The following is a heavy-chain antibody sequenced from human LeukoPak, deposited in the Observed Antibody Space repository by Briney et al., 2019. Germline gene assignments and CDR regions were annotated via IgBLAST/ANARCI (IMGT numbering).Heavy chain of an antibody. J-gene: IGHJ4*02. Sequence: ASVKVSCKASGYTFTSYYMHWVRQAPGQGLEWMGIINPSGGSTSYAQKFQGRVTMTRDTSTSTVYVELSSLKSEDTAVYYCARGAVAGYYFDYWGQGTLVTVSS. V-gene: IGHV1-46*01. CDR1: GYTFTSYY. CDR2: INPSGGST. CDR3: ARGAVAGYYFDY. D-gene: IGHD6-19*01.